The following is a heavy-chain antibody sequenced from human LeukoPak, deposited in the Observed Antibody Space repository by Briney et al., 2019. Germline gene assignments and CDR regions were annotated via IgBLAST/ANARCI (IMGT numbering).Heavy chain of an antibody. CDR3: ARDESGYSYGYPY. V-gene: IGHV1-69*13. CDR2: IIPIFGTA. CDR1: GGTFSGYA. D-gene: IGHD5-18*01. J-gene: IGHJ4*02. Sequence: GASVKVSCKASGGTFSGYAISWVRQAPGQGLEWMGGIIPIFGTANYAQKFQGRVTITADESTSTAYMELSSLRSEDTAVYYCARDESGYSYGYPYWGQGTLVTVSS.